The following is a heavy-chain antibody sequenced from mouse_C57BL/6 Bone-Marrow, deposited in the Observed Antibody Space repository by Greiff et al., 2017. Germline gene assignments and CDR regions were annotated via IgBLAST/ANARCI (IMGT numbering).Heavy chain of an antibody. J-gene: IGHJ4*01. Sequence: LQESGAELARPGASVKLSCKASGYTFTSYGISWVKQRTGQGLEWIGEIYPRSGNTYYNEKFKGKATLTTDKSSSTAYMELRSLTSEDSAVYFCARWGRWLHAMDYWGQGTSVTVSS. CDR1: GYTFTSYG. D-gene: IGHD2-3*01. V-gene: IGHV1-81*01. CDR3: ARWGRWLHAMDY. CDR2: IYPRSGNT.